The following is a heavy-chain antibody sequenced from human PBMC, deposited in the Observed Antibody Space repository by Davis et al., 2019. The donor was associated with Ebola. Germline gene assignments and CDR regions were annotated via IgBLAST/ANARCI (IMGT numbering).Heavy chain of an antibody. CDR2: ISSSSSTI. J-gene: IGHJ4*02. CDR3: AKEEAYCGGDCYGYFDS. D-gene: IGHD2-21*02. V-gene: IGHV3-48*01. CDR1: GFTFSSYG. Sequence: GESLKISCAASGFTFSSYGMHWVRQAPGKGLEWVSYISSSSSTIYYADSVKGRFTISRDNSKNTLYLQMNSLRAEDTALYYCAKEEAYCGGDCYGYFDSWGQGTLVTVSS.